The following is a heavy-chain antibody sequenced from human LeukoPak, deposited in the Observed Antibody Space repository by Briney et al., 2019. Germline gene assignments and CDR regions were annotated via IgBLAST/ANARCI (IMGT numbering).Heavy chain of an antibody. Sequence: GASVKVSCKASGYTLTSYYMDWVRQAPGQGLEWMGIINPSGGSTSYAQKFQGRVTMTRDTSTSTVYMELSSLRSEDTAVYYCARATMVRGADDAFDIWGQGTMVTVSS. CDR2: INPSGGST. D-gene: IGHD3-10*01. CDR3: ARATMVRGADDAFDI. V-gene: IGHV1-46*01. CDR1: GYTLTSYY. J-gene: IGHJ3*02.